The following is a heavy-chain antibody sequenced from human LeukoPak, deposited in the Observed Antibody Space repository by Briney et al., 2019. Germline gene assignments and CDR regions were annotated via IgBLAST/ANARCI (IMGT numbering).Heavy chain of an antibody. CDR1: GFSFSTYW. D-gene: IGHD6-13*01. CDR2: IDRDGSVR. V-gene: IGHV3-7*01. Sequence: EGSLRLSCSASGFSFSTYWMSWVRQTPETGLEFVANIDRDGSVRNYMDSLRGRSTISRDNAKKSMYLEINSLRADDTAVYYCARDPGSSSFDLWGRGALVTVSS. CDR3: ARDPGSSSFDL. J-gene: IGHJ4*02.